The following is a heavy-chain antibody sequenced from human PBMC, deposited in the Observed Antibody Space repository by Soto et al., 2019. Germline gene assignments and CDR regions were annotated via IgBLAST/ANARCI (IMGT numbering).Heavy chain of an antibody. D-gene: IGHD1-7*01. V-gene: IGHV3-7*01. CDR2: IKQDGSDK. CDR1: GVTRCSYW. Sequence: RHSCGAAGVTRCSYWMTLVSQAPGKGLEWVANIKQDGSDKYYVDSVKGRFTTSRDNAKNSLFLQMNSLRAEDTAVYYCARTNYAGVAFDIWGQGTMVTVSS. J-gene: IGHJ3*02. CDR3: ARTNYAGVAFDI.